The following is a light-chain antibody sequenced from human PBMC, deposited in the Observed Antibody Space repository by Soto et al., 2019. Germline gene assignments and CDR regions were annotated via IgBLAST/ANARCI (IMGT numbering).Light chain of an antibody. Sequence: IVLTQSPATLSLSPGERATLSCRASQSISSHLAWYQQKPGQAPRLLMYDASNRATDIPARFSGSGSGTDFTLTISSLEPEDFAVYYCQQRPTWPLTFGGGTKVEIK. J-gene: IGKJ4*01. V-gene: IGKV3-11*01. CDR2: DAS. CDR1: QSISSH. CDR3: QQRPTWPLT.